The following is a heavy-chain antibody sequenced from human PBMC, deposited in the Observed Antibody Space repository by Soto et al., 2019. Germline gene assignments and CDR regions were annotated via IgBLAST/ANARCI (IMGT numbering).Heavy chain of an antibody. CDR1: GGTFSSYA. D-gene: IGHD2-2*01. J-gene: IGHJ6*02. Sequence: QVQLVQSGAEVKKPGSSVKVSCKASGGTFSSYAISWVRQAPGQGLEWMGGSIPIPGTANSAQKFQGRVTITADESTSTAYMELSSLRSEDTAVYYCARSQGSSTSLEIYYYYYYGMDVWGQGTTVTVSS. CDR3: ARSQGSSTSLEIYYYYYYGMDV. CDR2: SIPIPGTA. V-gene: IGHV1-69*01.